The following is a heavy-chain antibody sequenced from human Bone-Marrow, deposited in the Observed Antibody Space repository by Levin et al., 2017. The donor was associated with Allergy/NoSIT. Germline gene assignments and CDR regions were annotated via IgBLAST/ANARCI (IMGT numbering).Heavy chain of an antibody. CDR1: GGSVSIGSHY. J-gene: IGHJ6*03. CDR3: ARGNIVATRDYYDYYMDV. V-gene: IGHV4-61*02. CDR2: IYSSENT. Sequence: PSETLSLTCSVSGGSVSIGSHYWTWIRQPAGKGLEWIGRIYSSENTDYNPSLKSRLTISVDTSKNQFSLELSSVTAADTAVYYCARGNIVATRDYYDYYMDVWGKGTTVTVSS. D-gene: IGHD5-12*01.